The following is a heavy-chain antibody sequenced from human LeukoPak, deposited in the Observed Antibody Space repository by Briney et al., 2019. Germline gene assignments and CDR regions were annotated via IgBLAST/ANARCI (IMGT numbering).Heavy chain of an antibody. CDR1: GGSISSSNW. V-gene: IGHV4-4*02. Sequence: SETLSLTCAVSGGSISSSNWWSWVRQPPGKGLEWIGEIYHSGSTNYNPSLKSRVTISVDKSKNQFSLKLSSVTAADTAVYYCARVRYYYDTKGDFDYWGQGTLVTVSS. CDR2: IYHSGST. J-gene: IGHJ4*02. D-gene: IGHD3-22*01. CDR3: ARVRYYYDTKGDFDY.